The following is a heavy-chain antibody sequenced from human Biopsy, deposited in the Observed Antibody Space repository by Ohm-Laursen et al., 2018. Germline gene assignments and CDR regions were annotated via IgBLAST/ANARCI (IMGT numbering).Heavy chain of an antibody. J-gene: IGHJ4*02. CDR3: ARNTGWYGDLYYFDY. CDR1: GYSFTSYY. D-gene: IGHD6-19*01. V-gene: IGHV1-46*01. CDR2: INPSGSTT. Sequence: ASVKVSCKASGYSFTSYYMHWVRLAPGQGLEWMGMINPSGSTTSYPQIFQGRVTMTRDTSKSTVYMELGSLRSADTAVYFCARNTGWYGDLYYFDYWGQGTLVTVSS.